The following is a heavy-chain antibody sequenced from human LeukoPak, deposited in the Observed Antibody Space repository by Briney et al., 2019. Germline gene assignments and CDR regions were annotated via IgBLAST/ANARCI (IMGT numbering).Heavy chain of an antibody. D-gene: IGHD4-17*01. J-gene: IGHJ4*02. Sequence: GGSLRLSCAASGFTFSDYYMSWIRQAPGKGLEWISYISGSGSTIYYADSVKGRFTTSRDNAKNSLYLQMNSLRAEDTALYYCARGRGDYVNYDYWGQGALVTVSS. CDR1: GFTFSDYY. V-gene: IGHV3-11*01. CDR3: ARGRGDYVNYDY. CDR2: ISGSGSTI.